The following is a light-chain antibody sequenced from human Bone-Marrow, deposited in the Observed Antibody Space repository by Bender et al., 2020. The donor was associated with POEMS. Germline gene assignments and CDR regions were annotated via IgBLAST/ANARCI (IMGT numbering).Light chain of an antibody. V-gene: IGLV2-23*02. J-gene: IGLJ2*01. CDR3: CSCPGSSTVV. Sequence: QSALTQPASVSGSPGQSVTISCTGTSSDIGSYNLVSWYQHHPGKAPKLIIFEVNKWPTGVSNRCWRSKCGNAASLTISGLEAEGGAVYHRCSCPGSSTVVSGGG. CDR2: EVN. CDR1: SSDIGSYNL.